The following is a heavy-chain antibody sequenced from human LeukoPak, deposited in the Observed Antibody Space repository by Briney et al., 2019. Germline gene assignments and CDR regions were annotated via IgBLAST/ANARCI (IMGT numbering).Heavy chain of an antibody. CDR3: GRNRGSAPYNWFDP. Sequence: IPSETLSLTCAVSGYSISSGYYWGWIRQPPGKGLEWIGSIYHSGSTYYNPSLKSRVTISVDTSKNQFSLKLSSVTAADTAVYYCGRNRGSAPYNWFDPWGQGTLVTVSS. J-gene: IGHJ5*02. V-gene: IGHV4-38-2*01. CDR1: GYSISSGYY. D-gene: IGHD3-10*01. CDR2: IYHSGST.